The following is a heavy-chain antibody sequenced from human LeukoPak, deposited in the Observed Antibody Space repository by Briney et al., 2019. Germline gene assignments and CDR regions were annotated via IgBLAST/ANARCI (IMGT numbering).Heavy chain of an antibody. CDR2: IYYSGST. CDR3: AGTSKGP. J-gene: IGHJ4*02. V-gene: IGHV4-4*02. D-gene: IGHD2-2*01. CDR1: GNSISSSNW. Sequence: SGTLSLTCAVSGNSISSSNWWSWVRQPPGKGLEWIGSIYYSGSTYYNPSLKSRVTISIDTSKNQFSLKLSSVTAADTAVYYCAGTSKGPWGQGTLVTVSS.